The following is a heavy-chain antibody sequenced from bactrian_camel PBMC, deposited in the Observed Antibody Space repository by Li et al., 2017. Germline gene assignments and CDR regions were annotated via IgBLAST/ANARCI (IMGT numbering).Heavy chain of an antibody. D-gene: IGHD5*01. J-gene: IGHJ4*01. V-gene: IGHV3S1*01. CDR2: VDAGGRYT. Sequence: VQLVESGGGSAQAGGSLRLSCAASGYINGRIWMGWFHQVPGKEREGVAAVDAGGRYTTYAEPVKGRFTISRDTAKNTLYLQMNSLKPEDTAMYYCAAAQERPYCTWGSEDYWGQGPRSPSP. CDR3: AAAQERPYCTWGSEDY. CDR1: GYINGRIW.